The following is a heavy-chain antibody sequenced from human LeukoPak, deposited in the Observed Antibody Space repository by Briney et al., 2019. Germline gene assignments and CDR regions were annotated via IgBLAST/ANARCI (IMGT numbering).Heavy chain of an antibody. CDR3: AKKGYDSTGYYFDF. J-gene: IGHJ4*02. V-gene: IGHV3-23*01. CDR2: ISESARTT. D-gene: IGHD3-22*01. CDR1: GFAFSSSA. Sequence: PGGSLRLSCAASGFAFSSSAMNWVRQAPGKGLERVSAISESARTTYYADSVRGRFTISRDSSKNTLYLRMNSLRAEDTAVYYCAKKGYDSTGYYFDFWGQGTLVTVSS.